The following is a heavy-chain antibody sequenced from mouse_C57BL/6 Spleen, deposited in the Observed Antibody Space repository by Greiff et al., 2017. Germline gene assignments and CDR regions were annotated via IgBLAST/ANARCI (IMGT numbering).Heavy chain of an antibody. V-gene: IGHV1-80*01. D-gene: IGHD2-4*01. CDR2: IYPGDGDT. CDR1: GYAFSSYW. J-gene: IGHJ2*01. Sequence: QVQLQQSGAELVKPGASVKISCKASGYAFSSYWMNWVKQRPGKGLEWIGQIYPGDGDTNYNGKFKGKATLTADKSSSTAYMQLSSLTSEDSAVYFCARAYYDYDEDYWGQGTTLTVSS. CDR3: ARAYYDYDEDY.